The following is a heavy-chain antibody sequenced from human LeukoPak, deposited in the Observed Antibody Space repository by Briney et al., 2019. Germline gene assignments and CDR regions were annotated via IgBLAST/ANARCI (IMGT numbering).Heavy chain of an antibody. CDR2: TYNRGGSS. J-gene: IGHJ4*02. Sequence: PSETLSLTCSVSGGSITTYYWNWFRQPPGKGLEWIGHTYNRGGSSSYNPSFKSRVTISADTSKNQFSLKLSSVTAADTAVYYCARMAGTVAAGMSFDYWGQGTLVTVSS. V-gene: IGHV4-59*01. CDR3: ARMAGTVAAGMSFDY. CDR1: GGSITTYY. D-gene: IGHD6-13*01.